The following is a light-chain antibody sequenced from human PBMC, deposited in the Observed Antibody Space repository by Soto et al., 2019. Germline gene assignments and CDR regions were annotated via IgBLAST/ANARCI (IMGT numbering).Light chain of an antibody. CDR2: DTS. Sequence: DIQMTQSPSSLSASVGDRVTITCRASQTISSWLAWYQQKPGSAPKLLIYDTSSLRSGVPSRFSGSASGTDFTLTISNLQPNDCATYYCQQANSFPRTFGQGTKVEIK. CDR3: QQANSFPRT. CDR1: QTISSW. J-gene: IGKJ1*01. V-gene: IGKV1-12*01.